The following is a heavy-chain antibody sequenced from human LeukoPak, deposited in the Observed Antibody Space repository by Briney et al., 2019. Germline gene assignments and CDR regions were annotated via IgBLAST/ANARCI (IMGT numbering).Heavy chain of an antibody. CDR3: ARVPSEIGGYYPEYFRH. J-gene: IGHJ1*01. V-gene: IGHV3-74*01. CDR1: GFTLSSYW. CDR2: IKSDGRT. Sequence: AGSLRLSCAASGFTLSSYWMHWVRQAPGKGLVWVSRIKSDGRTNYADSVKGRFTISRDNAKNTVSLQMNSLRAEDTGVYYCARVPSEIGGYYPEYFRHWGQGTLVIVSS. D-gene: IGHD3-22*01.